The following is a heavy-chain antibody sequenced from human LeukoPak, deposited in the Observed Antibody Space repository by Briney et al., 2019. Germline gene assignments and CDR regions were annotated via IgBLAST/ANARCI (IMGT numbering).Heavy chain of an antibody. J-gene: IGHJ4*02. D-gene: IGHD6-13*01. CDR1: GYTFSSYY. Sequence: GASVKVSCKASGYTFSSYYMHWVGQAPGQGLEWMGMINPSGGSTTYAQKFQGRVTMTSDTSTSTVYMELSSLRSEDTAVYYCARAGQQQLVGHYWGQGTLVTVSS. CDR3: ARAGQQQLVGHY. V-gene: IGHV1-46*01. CDR2: INPSGGST.